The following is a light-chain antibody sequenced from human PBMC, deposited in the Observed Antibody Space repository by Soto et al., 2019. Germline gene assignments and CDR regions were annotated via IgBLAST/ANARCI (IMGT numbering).Light chain of an antibody. CDR2: YKSDSDK. Sequence: QPVLTQPSSLSASPGASASLTCTLRSGINVGTYRIYWYQQKPGSPPQYLLNYKSDSDKQQGSGVPSRFSGSKDASANAGILLISGLLSEDEADYYCMIWDSSTSIFGGGTKVTVL. V-gene: IGLV5-45*03. CDR1: SGINVGTYR. J-gene: IGLJ2*01. CDR3: MIWDSSTSI.